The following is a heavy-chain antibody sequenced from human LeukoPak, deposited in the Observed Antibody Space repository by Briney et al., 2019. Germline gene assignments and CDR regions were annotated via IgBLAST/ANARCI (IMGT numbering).Heavy chain of an antibody. J-gene: IGHJ5*02. CDR3: ARVQSRLSWFDP. CDR1: GGSISSYY. V-gene: IGHV4-59*12. CDR2: IYYSGST. Sequence: SETLSLTCTVSGGSISSYYWSWIRQPPGKGLEWIGYIYYSGSTNYNPSLKSRVTISVDTSKNQFSLRLGSVTAADTAVYYCARVQSRLSWFDPWGQGTLVTVSS.